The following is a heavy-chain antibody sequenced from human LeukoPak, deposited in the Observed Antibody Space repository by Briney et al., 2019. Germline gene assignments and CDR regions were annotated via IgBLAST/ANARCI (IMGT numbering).Heavy chain of an antibody. D-gene: IGHD3-16*01. CDR2: IYHSGST. CDR1: GGSISSYY. V-gene: IGHV4-59*12. J-gene: IGHJ3*02. Sequence: SETLSLTCTVSGGSISSYYWSWIRQPPGKGLEWIGYIYHSGSTYYNPSLKSRVTISVDRSKNQFSLKLSSVTAADTAVYYCAREEGLLGAFDIWGQGTMVTVSS. CDR3: AREEGLLGAFDI.